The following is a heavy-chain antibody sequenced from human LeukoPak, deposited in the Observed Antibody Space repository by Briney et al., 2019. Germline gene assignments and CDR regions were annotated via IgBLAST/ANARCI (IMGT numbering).Heavy chain of an antibody. D-gene: IGHD4-11*01. V-gene: IGHV1-18*01. J-gene: IGHJ4*02. CDR3: ARDEWGFTVGDY. CDR1: GYTFTSYG. Sequence: GASVKVSCKASGYTFTSYGISWERQAPGQGLEWMGWISAYNGNTNYAQKLQGRVTMTTDTSTSTAYLELRSLRSDDTAVYYCARDEWGFTVGDYWGQGTLVTVCS. CDR2: ISAYNGNT.